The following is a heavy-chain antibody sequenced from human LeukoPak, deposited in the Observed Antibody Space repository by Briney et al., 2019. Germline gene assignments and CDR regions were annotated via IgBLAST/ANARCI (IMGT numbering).Heavy chain of an antibody. V-gene: IGHV3-23*01. Sequence: GGSLRLSCAASGFTFSSYAMSWVRQAPGKGLEWVSAISGSGGSTYYADSVKGRFTISRDNSKNTLYLQMNSLRAEDTAVYYCAKDTSELLDSDAVDYCGQGTLVTVSS. CDR1: GFTFSSYA. CDR2: ISGSGGST. CDR3: AKDTSELLDSDAVDY. D-gene: IGHD1-26*01. J-gene: IGHJ4*02.